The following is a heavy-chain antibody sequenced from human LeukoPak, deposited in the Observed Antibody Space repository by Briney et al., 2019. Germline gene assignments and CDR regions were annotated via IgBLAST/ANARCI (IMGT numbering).Heavy chain of an antibody. CDR2: INPNSGGT. V-gene: IGHV1-2*02. J-gene: IGHJ3*01. Sequence: GASVKVSCKASGYTFTGYYMHWVRQAPGQGLQWMGWINPNSGGTNYAQKFQGRATMTTDKSTSTAYMELRSLRSDDTAVYYCARDKVHAFDLWGQGTVVTVSS. CDR1: GYTFTGYY. CDR3: ARDKVHAFDL.